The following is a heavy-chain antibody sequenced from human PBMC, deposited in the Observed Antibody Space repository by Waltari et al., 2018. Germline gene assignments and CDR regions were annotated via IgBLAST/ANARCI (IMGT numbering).Heavy chain of an antibody. Sequence: QVQLVESGGGVVQPGRSLRLSCAASGFTFSNYAMHWVRQTPGQGQERVAVISYEGNNRHDADSVKGPFTISRDNSKNTLYLQSDSLRAEDTAVYYCVKDASLFSIPFGDPFDSWGQGTLVTVSS. D-gene: IGHD2-2*02. CDR3: VKDASLFSIPFGDPFDS. CDR1: GFTFSNYA. CDR2: ISYEGNNR. J-gene: IGHJ4*02. V-gene: IGHV3-30-3*01.